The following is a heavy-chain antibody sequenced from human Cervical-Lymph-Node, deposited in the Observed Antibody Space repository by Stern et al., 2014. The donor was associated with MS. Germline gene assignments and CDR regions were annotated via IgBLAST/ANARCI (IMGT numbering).Heavy chain of an antibody. CDR3: AKTPSNYYDSSGYYRFDY. CDR1: GFTFTTYA. J-gene: IGHJ4*02. Sequence: EVQLEESGGGLVQPGGSLRLSCAASGFTFTTYAMSWVRQAPGKGLEWVSSISGSGGTTYYADSVKGRFTISRDNPKNTLYLQMNSLRAEDTAVYWCAKTPSNYYDSSGYYRFDYWGQGTLVTVSS. CDR2: ISGSGGTT. V-gene: IGHV3-23*04. D-gene: IGHD3-22*01.